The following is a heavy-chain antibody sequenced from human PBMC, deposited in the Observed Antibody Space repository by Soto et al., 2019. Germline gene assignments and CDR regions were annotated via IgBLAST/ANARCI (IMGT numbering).Heavy chain of an antibody. Sequence: ASVKVSCKASGYTFTSYYIHWVRQAPGQGLEWVAMINPGGGRTKNAQMFQGRVTLTRDTSAGTVDMELSSLTSDDTAVYYCARGPSCGGDCYLFDYWGQGSLVTVSS. D-gene: IGHD2-21*02. V-gene: IGHV1-46*01. CDR1: GYTFTSYY. CDR3: ARGPSCGGDCYLFDY. J-gene: IGHJ4*02. CDR2: INPGGGRT.